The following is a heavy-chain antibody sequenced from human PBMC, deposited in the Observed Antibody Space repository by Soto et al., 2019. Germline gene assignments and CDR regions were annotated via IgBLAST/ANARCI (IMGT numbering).Heavy chain of an antibody. Sequence: GGSLRLSCAASGFTFSSYSMNWVRQAPGKGLEWVSSFSSSSSYIYYADSVKGRFTISRDNAKNSLYLQMNSLRAEDTAVYYCARDEQPFITMIVVVTPADAPFDIWGQGTMVTVSS. CDR3: ARDEQPFITMIVVVTPADAPFDI. D-gene: IGHD3-22*01. CDR1: GFTFSSYS. V-gene: IGHV3-21*01. CDR2: FSSSSSYI. J-gene: IGHJ3*02.